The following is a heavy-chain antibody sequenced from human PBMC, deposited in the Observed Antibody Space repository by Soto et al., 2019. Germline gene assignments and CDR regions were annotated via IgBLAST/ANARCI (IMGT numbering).Heavy chain of an antibody. CDR1: GFTFSSYA. CDR2: ISYDGSNK. V-gene: IGHV3-30-3*01. CDR3: ARERGSRSWYEGDYSYYYGMDV. D-gene: IGHD6-13*01. J-gene: IGHJ6*02. Sequence: QVQLVESGGGVVQPGRSLRLSCAASGFTFSSYAMHWVRQAPGKGLEWEAVISYDGSNKYYADTVKGRFTISRDNCQNPLYLQMNNLRAEDTAVYYCARERGSRSWYEGDYSYYYGMDVWGQGTTVTVSS.